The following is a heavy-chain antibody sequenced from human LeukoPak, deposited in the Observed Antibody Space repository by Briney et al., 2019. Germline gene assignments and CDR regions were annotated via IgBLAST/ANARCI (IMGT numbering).Heavy chain of an antibody. CDR2: IYYSGST. Sequence: NPSQTLSLTCTVSGGSISSGDYYWSWIRQPPGKGLEWIGYIYYSGSTYYNPSPKSRVTISVDTSKNQFSLKLSSVTAADTAVYYCARVEVFVVVPAAIHYYYMDVWGKGTTVTVSS. CDR3: ARVEVFVVVPAAIHYYYMDV. D-gene: IGHD2-2*02. V-gene: IGHV4-30-4*08. J-gene: IGHJ6*03. CDR1: GGSISSGDYY.